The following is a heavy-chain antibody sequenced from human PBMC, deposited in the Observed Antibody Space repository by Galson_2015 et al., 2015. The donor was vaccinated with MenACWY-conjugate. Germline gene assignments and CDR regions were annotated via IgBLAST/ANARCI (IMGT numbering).Heavy chain of an antibody. CDR2: ISPIFGTA. CDR1: GGTFSGYA. D-gene: IGHD2-2*01. J-gene: IGHJ6*02. Sequence: SVKVSCKASGGTFSGYAIVWVRQAPGQGLEWMGGISPIFGTANYAQKMQDRVTITADESATTAYMELRGLRSEDTAVYYCARGGGLYQLLSGHYYYGMDVWGQGTTVPVSS. V-gene: IGHV1-69*13. CDR3: ARGGGLYQLLSGHYYYGMDV.